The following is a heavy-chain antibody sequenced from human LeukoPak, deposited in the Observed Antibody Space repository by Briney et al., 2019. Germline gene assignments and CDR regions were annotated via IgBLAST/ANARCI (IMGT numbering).Heavy chain of an antibody. CDR1: GYTLTELS. Sequence: ASVKVSCKVSGYTLTELSMHWVRQAPGKGLEWMGGFDPEDGEAIYAQKFQGRVAMTEDTSTDTAYMELSSLRSEDTAAYYCATYLLAAAGDADYWGQGTLVTVSS. CDR2: FDPEDGEA. V-gene: IGHV1-24*01. CDR3: ATYLLAAAGDADY. D-gene: IGHD6-13*01. J-gene: IGHJ4*02.